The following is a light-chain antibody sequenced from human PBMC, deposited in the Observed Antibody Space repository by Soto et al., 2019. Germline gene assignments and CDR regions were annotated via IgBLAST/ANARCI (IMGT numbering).Light chain of an antibody. V-gene: IGLV1-44*01. Sequence: QSVLTQPPSASGTPGQWVTISCSGGSSDIGSNTVHWYQHLPGTAPKLLIYNGNQRPSGVPDRFSGSKSGTSASLAISGLQSEDEAGYYCAAWDDSLNGPVFGGGTKLTVL. CDR2: NGN. CDR1: SSDIGSNT. CDR3: AAWDDSLNGPV. J-gene: IGLJ2*01.